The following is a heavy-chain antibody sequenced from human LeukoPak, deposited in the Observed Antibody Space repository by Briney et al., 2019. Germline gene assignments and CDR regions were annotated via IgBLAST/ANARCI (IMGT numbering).Heavy chain of an antibody. D-gene: IGHD4-17*01. Sequence: GASVKVSCKASGYTFTGYYMQWVRQAPGQGLEWMGRINPNSGGTNYAQKFQGRVTMTRDTSISTAYMELSSLRSDDTAVYYCARVGGDDYGDPYAYYFDYWGQGTLVTVSS. CDR3: ARVGGDDYGDPYAYYFDY. J-gene: IGHJ4*02. CDR1: GYTFTGYY. V-gene: IGHV1-2*06. CDR2: INPNSGGT.